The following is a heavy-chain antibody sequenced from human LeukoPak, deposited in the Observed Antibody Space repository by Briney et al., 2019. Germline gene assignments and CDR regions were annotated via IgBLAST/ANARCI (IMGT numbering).Heavy chain of an antibody. V-gene: IGHV1-18*01. CDR1: GYTFTSSG. CDR2: ISGYDGRT. D-gene: IGHD1-7*01. J-gene: IGHJ6*02. CDR3: ARDWNYRGLDV. Sequence: ASGKVSCKASGYTFTSSGISWVRQAPGQGLEWMAWISGYDGRTNYAQKFQDRVIMTTYTSTSTAYMELRSLRSDDTAVYYCARDWNYRGLDVWGQGTTVTVSS.